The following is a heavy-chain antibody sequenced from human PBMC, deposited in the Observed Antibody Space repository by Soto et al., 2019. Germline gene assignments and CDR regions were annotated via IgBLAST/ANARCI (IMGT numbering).Heavy chain of an antibody. V-gene: IGHV3-30-3*01. Sequence: QVQLVESGGGVVQPGRSLRLSCAASGFTFSSYAMHWVRQAPGKGLEWVAVISYDGSNKYYADSVKGRFTISRDNSKNTLYLQMNSLRAEDTAVYYCARAGLREPSFDYWGQGTLVTVSS. D-gene: IGHD3-16*01. J-gene: IGHJ4*02. CDR2: ISYDGSNK. CDR3: ARAGLREPSFDY. CDR1: GFTFSSYA.